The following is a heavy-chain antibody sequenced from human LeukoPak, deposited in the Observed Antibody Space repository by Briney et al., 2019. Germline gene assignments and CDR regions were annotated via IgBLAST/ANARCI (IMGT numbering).Heavy chain of an antibody. CDR2: INSKSGGT. Sequence: ASVNVSCTASVYTFTAYYMHGVRQARGQGREWMGWINSKSGGTNYAQKFQGRVTISRDTSISTAYMELSRLRSDDTAVYYCARGNYDSSGQGAFDIWGQGTMVTVSS. V-gene: IGHV1-2*02. CDR3: ARGNYDSSGQGAFDI. D-gene: IGHD3-22*01. CDR1: VYTFTAYY. J-gene: IGHJ3*02.